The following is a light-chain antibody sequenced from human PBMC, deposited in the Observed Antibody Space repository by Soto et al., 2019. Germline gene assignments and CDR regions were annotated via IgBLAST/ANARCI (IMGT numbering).Light chain of an antibody. J-gene: IGLJ2*01. CDR1: SSDVGSYNH. CDR3: TSYAGSSPVV. Sequence: QSALTQPPSVSGSPGQSITISCTGTSSDVGSYNHVSWYQQHPGKAPKLMIYEGSKRPSGVSDRFSGSKSGNTASLTISGLQAEDEADYYCTSYAGSSPVVFGGGTKLTVL. CDR2: EGS. V-gene: IGLV2-23*01.